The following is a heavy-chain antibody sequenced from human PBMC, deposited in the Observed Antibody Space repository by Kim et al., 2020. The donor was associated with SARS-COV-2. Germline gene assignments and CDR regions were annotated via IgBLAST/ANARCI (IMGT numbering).Heavy chain of an antibody. CDR3: ARGPYYYGSGRDDNVASWF. D-gene: IGHD3-10*01. Sequence: SQTLSLTCAVYGGSFSGYYWSWIRQPPGKGLEWIGEINHSGSTNYNPSLKSRVTISVDTSKNQFSLKLSSVTAADTAVYYCARGPYYYGSGRDDNVASWF. V-gene: IGHV4-34*01. CDR2: INHSGST. CDR1: GGSFSGYY. J-gene: IGHJ5*01.